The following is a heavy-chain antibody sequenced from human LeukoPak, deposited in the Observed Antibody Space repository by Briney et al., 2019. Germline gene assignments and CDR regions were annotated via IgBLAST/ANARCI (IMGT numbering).Heavy chain of an antibody. CDR1: GFIFDDYA. V-gene: IGHV3-9*03. CDR2: INWNSGTI. Sequence: SGGSLRLSCAASGFIFDDYAMHWVRQAPGKGLEWVSGINWNSGTIGYADSVKGRSTISRDNAKNSLYLQMNSLRADDMAFYYCARDRFRYCSGAYCSHFEFWGQGTLVSVSS. J-gene: IGHJ4*02. CDR3: ARDRFRYCSGAYCSHFEF. D-gene: IGHD2-15*01.